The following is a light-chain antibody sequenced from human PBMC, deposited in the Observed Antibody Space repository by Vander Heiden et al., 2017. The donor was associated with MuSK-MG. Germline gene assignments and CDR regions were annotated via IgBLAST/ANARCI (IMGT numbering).Light chain of an antibody. J-gene: IGKJ2*01. CDR3: KRSRRIPFT. Sequence: DIVMTQTPLSLSVTPGQPASVSCKSSQSLLHTDGRTYLYWYMQKPGQPPQLLIYEGSHRGSGVPDRFSGNGSGTDFTLTFGRVKAEDVGVYYCKRSRRIPFTFGQGTKVEIK. V-gene: IGKV2D-29*01. CDR1: QSLLHTDGRTY. CDR2: EGS.